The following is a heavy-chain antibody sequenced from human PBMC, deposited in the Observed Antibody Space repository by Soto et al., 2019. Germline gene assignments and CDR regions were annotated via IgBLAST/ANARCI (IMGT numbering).Heavy chain of an antibody. CDR1: GFTFNTHG. V-gene: IGHV3-33*01. CDR3: ERIDDYGVYVTDY. CDR2: IWYDGSQR. J-gene: IGHJ4*02. Sequence: GGSLRLSCAASGFTFNTHGMHWVRQAPGKGLEWVAVIWYDGSQRYYADFVRGRFTISRDNSQNTLYLQMTSLRAEDTAVYYCERIDDYGVYVTDYWGQGALVNGSS. D-gene: IGHD4-17*01.